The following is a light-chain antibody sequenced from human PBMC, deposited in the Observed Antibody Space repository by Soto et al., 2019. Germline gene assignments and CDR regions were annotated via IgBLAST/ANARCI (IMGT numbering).Light chain of an antibody. CDR2: AAS. Sequence: EIVLTQFPGTLSLSPGERATLSCRPSQSLSSSYLVWYQQKPGQAPRLLIYAASRRATGIPDRFSGSGSATEYTLTISRLEPEDSAVYYCQQQGIFGQGTKLQIK. J-gene: IGKJ2*01. CDR3: QQQGI. CDR1: QSLSSSY. V-gene: IGKV3-20*01.